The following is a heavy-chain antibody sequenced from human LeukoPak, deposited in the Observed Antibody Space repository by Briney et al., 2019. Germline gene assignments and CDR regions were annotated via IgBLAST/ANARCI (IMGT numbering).Heavy chain of an antibody. J-gene: IGHJ4*02. D-gene: IGHD3-22*01. CDR2: IDWDDDK. V-gene: IGHV2-70*11. CDR1: GFSLSTSGMC. CDR3: ARIADLNYYDSSGYLDY. Sequence: ESGPTLVNPTETLTLTCTFSGFSLSTSGMCVSWIRQPPGKALEWLARIDWDDDKYYSTSLKTRLTISKDTSKNQVVLTMTNMDPVDTATYYCARIADLNYYDSSGYLDYWGQGTLVTVSP.